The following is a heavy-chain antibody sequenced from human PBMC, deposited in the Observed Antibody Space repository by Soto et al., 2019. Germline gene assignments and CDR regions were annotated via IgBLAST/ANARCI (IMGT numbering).Heavy chain of an antibody. D-gene: IGHD4-17*01. CDR2: IYWNDDK. V-gene: IGHV2-5*01. J-gene: IGHJ5*02. CDR3: AHRGYGDYPRDNWFDP. Sequence: QITLKESGPTLVKPTQTLTLTCTFSGFSLNTGGPGVGWIRQPPGKALEWLALIYWNDDKRYSPSLKSRLTITTDTSKNQVVLIMTNMDPVDTATYYCAHRGYGDYPRDNWFDPWGQGTLVTVSS. CDR1: GFSLNTGGPG.